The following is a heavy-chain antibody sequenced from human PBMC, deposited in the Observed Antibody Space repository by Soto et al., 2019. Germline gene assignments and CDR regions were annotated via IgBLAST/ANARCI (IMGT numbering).Heavy chain of an antibody. CDR2: ISAYNGNT. CDR1: GYTFTSYG. V-gene: IGHV1-18*01. CDR3: ARGVTIFGVAPNWFDP. J-gene: IGHJ5*02. D-gene: IGHD3-3*01. Sequence: ASVKVSCKASGYTFTSYGISWVRQAPGQGLEWMGWISAYNGNTNYAQKHQGRVTMTTDTSTSTAYMELRSLRSDDTAVFYCARGVTIFGVAPNWFDPWGQGTLVTVSS.